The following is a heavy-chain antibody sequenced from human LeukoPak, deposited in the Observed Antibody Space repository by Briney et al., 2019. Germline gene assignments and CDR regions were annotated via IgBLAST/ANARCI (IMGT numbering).Heavy chain of an antibody. V-gene: IGHV4-34*01. CDR2: INHSGST. D-gene: IGHD2-15*01. Sequence: PSETLSLTCAVYGGSFSGYYWSWIRQPPGKGLEWIGEINHSGSTNYNPSLKSRVTISVDTSKNQFSLKLSSVTAADTAVYYCARGYIVVVVAANGATEGWFDPWGQGTLVTVSS. CDR1: GGSFSGYY. J-gene: IGHJ5*02. CDR3: ARGYIVVVVAANGATEGWFDP.